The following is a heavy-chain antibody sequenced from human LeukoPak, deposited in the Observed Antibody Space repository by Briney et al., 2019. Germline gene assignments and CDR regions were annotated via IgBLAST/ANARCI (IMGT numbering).Heavy chain of an antibody. V-gene: IGHV4-39*01. CDR1: GGSISSSSYY. J-gene: IGHJ5*02. D-gene: IGHD3-3*01. Sequence: SETLSLTCTVSGGSISSSSYYWGWIRQPPGKGLEWIGSICYSGSTYYNPSLKSRVTISVDTSKNQFSLKLSSVTAADTAVYYCARQNPDDFWSGYYLYWFDPWGQGTLVTVSS. CDR3: ARQNPDDFWSGYYLYWFDP. CDR2: ICYSGST.